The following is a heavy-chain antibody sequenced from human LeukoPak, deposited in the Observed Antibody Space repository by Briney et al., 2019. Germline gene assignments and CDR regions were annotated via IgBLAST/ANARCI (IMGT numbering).Heavy chain of an antibody. V-gene: IGHV4-30-2*01. D-gene: IGHD5-18*01. CDR2: IYHSGST. J-gene: IGHJ4*02. Sequence: TLSLTCAVSGGSISSGGYSWSWIRQPPGKGLEWIGYIYHSGSTYYNPSLKSRVTISVDRSKNQFSLKLSSVTAADTAVYYCARVDTAMATDYWGQGTLVTVSS. CDR3: ARVDTAMATDY. CDR1: GGSISSGGYS.